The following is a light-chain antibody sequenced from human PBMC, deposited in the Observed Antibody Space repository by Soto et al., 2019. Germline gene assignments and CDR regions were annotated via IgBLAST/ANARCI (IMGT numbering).Light chain of an antibody. CDR3: QQYSDSPLT. Sequence: EIVLTHFPGTLSLSPGERATLFCRASQTINNNYIAWYQQKPGQAPRLLIYGASRRATGIPNRFSGSGSGTDFALTISRLEPEDFAMYYCQQYSDSPLTFGPGTRVDIK. CDR1: QTINNNY. V-gene: IGKV3-20*01. CDR2: GAS. J-gene: IGKJ3*01.